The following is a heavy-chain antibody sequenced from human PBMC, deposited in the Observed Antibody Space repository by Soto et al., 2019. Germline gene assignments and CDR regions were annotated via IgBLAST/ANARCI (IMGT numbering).Heavy chain of an antibody. J-gene: IGHJ4*02. D-gene: IGHD3-10*01. Sequence: LRLSCAASGFTFSSYAMSWVRQAPGKGLEWVSAISGSGGSTYYADSVKGRFTISRDNSKNTLYLQMNSLRAEDTAVYYCAKGKIRVTIFDYWGRGTQVTVSS. CDR2: ISGSGGST. CDR3: AKGKIRVTIFDY. CDR1: GFTFSSYA. V-gene: IGHV3-23*01.